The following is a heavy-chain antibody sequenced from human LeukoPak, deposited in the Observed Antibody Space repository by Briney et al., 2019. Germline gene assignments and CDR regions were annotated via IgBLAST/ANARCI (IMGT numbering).Heavy chain of an antibody. V-gene: IGHV5-51*01. J-gene: IGHJ4*02. CDR2: IYPGDSDT. CDR1: GYSFTSYW. D-gene: IGHD6-13*01. Sequence: GESLKVSCKGSGYSFTSYWIGWVRQMPGKGLEWMGIIYPGDSDTRYSPSFQGQVTISADKSISTAYLQWSSLKASDTAMYYCARVLAAAGEPYDYWGQGTLVTVSS. CDR3: ARVLAAAGEPYDY.